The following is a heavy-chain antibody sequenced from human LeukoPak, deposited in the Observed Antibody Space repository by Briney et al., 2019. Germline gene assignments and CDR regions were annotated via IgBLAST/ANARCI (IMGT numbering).Heavy chain of an antibody. V-gene: IGHV3-21*01. CDR3: ASRRTVTTHWYFDL. CDR1: GFTFSSYS. CDR2: ISSSSSYI. D-gene: IGHD4-17*01. Sequence: GGSLRLSCAASGFTFSSYSMNRVRQAPGKGLEWVSSISSSSSYIYYADSVKGRFTISRDNAKNSLYLQMNSLRAEDTAVYYCASRRTVTTHWYFDLWGRGTLVTVSS. J-gene: IGHJ2*01.